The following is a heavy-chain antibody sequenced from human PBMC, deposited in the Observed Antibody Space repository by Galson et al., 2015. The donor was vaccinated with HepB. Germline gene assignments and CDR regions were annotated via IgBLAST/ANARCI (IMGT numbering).Heavy chain of an antibody. J-gene: IGHJ4*02. V-gene: IGHV1-3*01. CDR1: GYTFTTYA. Sequence: SVKVSCKASGYTFTTYALHWVRQAPGQRLEWMGWINAGNGNTKYSQKFPGRVTITRDTSASTAYMELSSLRSEDTAVYYCAGTGDILTGYYNFDYWGQGTLVTVSS. D-gene: IGHD3-9*01. CDR2: INAGNGNT. CDR3: AGTGDILTGYYNFDY.